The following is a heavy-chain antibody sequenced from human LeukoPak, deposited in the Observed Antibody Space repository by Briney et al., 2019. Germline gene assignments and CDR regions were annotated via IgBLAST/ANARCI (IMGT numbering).Heavy chain of an antibody. CDR3: ARMNREVPTSFEY. D-gene: IGHD3-10*01. Sequence: GASVKVSCKASGYTFTGYFIHWVRQAPGQGLEWMGWINPTSGGPNYAQKFQGRVTMTRDTSISTAYMELSSLTSDDTALCFCARMNREVPTSFEYWGQGTLVIVSS. J-gene: IGHJ4*02. CDR2: INPTSGGP. V-gene: IGHV1-2*02. CDR1: GYTFTGYF.